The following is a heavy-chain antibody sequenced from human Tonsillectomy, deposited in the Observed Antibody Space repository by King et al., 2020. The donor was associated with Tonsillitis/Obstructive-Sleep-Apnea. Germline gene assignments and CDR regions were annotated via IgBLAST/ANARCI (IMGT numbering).Heavy chain of an antibody. CDR1: GGSISSYY. D-gene: IGHD2-8*01. J-gene: IGHJ3*02. V-gene: IGHV4-59*01. CDR3: ARDMVLEAGGDAFDS. Sequence: VQLQESGPGLVKPSETLSLTCTVSGGSISSYYWSWIRQPPGKGLEWIGDIYYSGSTNYNPSLKSRVTISVDTSKNQFSLNLSSVTAADTAVYYCARDMVLEAGGDAFDSWGQGTMVTVSS. CDR2: IYYSGST.